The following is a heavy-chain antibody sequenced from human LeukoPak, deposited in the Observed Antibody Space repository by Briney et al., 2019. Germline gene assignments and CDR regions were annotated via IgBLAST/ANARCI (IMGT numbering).Heavy chain of an antibody. V-gene: IGHV3-23*01. J-gene: IGHJ4*02. D-gene: IGHD1-26*01. CDR2: LIENGATT. CDR3: VKDYQVGNSPAFGDY. Sequence: GGSLRLSCAASGFTFSSHAMSWVRRAPGKGLEWVSGLIENGATTYYADSVKGRFTISRDNSRNTMYLQMNSLRVEDTAVYYCVKDYQVGNSPAFGDYWGQGTLVTVSS. CDR1: GFTFSSHA.